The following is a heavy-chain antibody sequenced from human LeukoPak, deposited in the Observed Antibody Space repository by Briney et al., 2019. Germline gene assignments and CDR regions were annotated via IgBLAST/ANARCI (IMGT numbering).Heavy chain of an antibody. V-gene: IGHV1-2*06. D-gene: IGHD3-22*01. CDR2: INPNSGGT. J-gene: IGHJ6*02. CDR3: ARSLYYYDSSGYSYYYYGMDV. CDR1: GYTFTGYY. Sequence: ASVKVSCKASGYTFTGYYMHWVRQAPGQGLEWMGRINPNSGGTNYAQKFQGRVTMTRDTSISTAYMELSRLRSDDTAVYYCARSLYYYDSSGYSYYYYGMDVWGQGTTVTVSS.